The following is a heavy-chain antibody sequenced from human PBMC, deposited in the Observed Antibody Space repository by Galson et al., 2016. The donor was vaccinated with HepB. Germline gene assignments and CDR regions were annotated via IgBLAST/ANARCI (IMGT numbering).Heavy chain of an antibody. D-gene: IGHD1-26*01. V-gene: IGHV3-7*04. Sequence: SLRLSCAASGFTFSSFWMSWVRQAPGKGLEWVANIHQDGGQRYYGDSVKGRFTVSRDNAKNSLYLHMNSLRVDDKALYYCARRMLVGAGFDYWGQGALVTVSS. J-gene: IGHJ4*02. CDR2: IHQDGGQR. CDR3: ARRMLVGAGFDY. CDR1: GFTFSSFW.